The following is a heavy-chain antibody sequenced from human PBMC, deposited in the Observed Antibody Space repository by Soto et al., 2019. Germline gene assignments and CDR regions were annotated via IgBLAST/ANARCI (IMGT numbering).Heavy chain of an antibody. J-gene: IGHJ4*02. Sequence: SETLSLTCTVSGGSISSGDYYWSWIRQPPGKGLEWIGYIYYSGSTYYNPSLKSRVTISVDTSKNQFSLKLSSVTAADTAVYYCARVVGQTWEWPVLVDYWGQGTLVTVS. D-gene: IGHD3-3*01. V-gene: IGHV4-30-4*01. CDR3: ARVVGQTWEWPVLVDY. CDR1: GGSISSGDYY. CDR2: IYYSGST.